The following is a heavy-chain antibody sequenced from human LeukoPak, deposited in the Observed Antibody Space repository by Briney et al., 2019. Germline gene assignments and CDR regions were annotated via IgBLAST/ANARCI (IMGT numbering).Heavy chain of an antibody. CDR1: GYTFTGYY. V-gene: IGHV1-18*04. D-gene: IGHD1-26*01. J-gene: IGHJ3*02. Sequence: ASVKVSCKASGYTFTGYYIHWVRQAPGQGLEWVGWISAYNGNTNYAQKLQGRVTMTTDTSTSTAYMELRSLRSDDTAVYYCARDSGSSHDAFDIWGQGTMVTVSS. CDR3: ARDSGSSHDAFDI. CDR2: ISAYNGNT.